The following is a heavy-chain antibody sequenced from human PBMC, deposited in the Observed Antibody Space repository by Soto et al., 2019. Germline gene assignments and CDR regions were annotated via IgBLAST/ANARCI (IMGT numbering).Heavy chain of an antibody. CDR3: ARVFDLDGYNYFDY. Sequence: ASVKVSCKASGYTFTSYGISWVRQAPGQGLEWMGWISAYNGNTNYAQKLQGRVTMTTDTSTSTAYMELRSLRSDDTAAYYCARVFDLDGYNYFDYWGQGTLVTVSS. CDR2: ISAYNGNT. D-gene: IGHD5-12*01. V-gene: IGHV1-18*01. CDR1: GYTFTSYG. J-gene: IGHJ4*02.